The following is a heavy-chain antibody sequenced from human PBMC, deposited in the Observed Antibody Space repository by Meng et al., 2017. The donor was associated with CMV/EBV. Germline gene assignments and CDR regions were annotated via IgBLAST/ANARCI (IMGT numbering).Heavy chain of an antibody. Sequence: ERGPSLVNLSGPLPLACTVSGGTISRSSYYWGWIRQPPGKGLEWIGSTYYSGSTYYNPSLKSRVTISVDTSKNQFSLKLSSVTAADTAVHYCATEPYYYDSSGYYSGYFQHWGQGTLVTVSS. CDR2: TYYSGST. D-gene: IGHD3-22*01. J-gene: IGHJ1*01. CDR1: GGTISRSSYY. CDR3: ATEPYYYDSSGYYSGYFQH. V-gene: IGHV4-39*07.